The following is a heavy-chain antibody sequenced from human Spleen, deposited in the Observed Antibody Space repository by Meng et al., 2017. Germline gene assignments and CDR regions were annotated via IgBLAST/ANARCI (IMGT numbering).Heavy chain of an antibody. CDR1: GVIFSNYV. CDR2: INAVFGTT. J-gene: IGHJ4*02. CDR3: ARKAGNCISTTCYSLDY. Sequence: QDELVRSGAEVMKPGSQVKGSCKALGVIFSNYVIGWVRQAPGQGLEWMGGINAVFGTTNYAQKFQDRVTITSDESTSTVYMELTRLTSEDTAVYFCARKAGNCISTTCYSLDYWGQGTLVTVSS. V-gene: IGHV1-69*05. D-gene: IGHD2-2*01.